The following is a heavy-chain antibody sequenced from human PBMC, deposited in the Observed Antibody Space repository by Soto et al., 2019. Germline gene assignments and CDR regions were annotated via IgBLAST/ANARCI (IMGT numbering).Heavy chain of an antibody. D-gene: IGHD3-22*01. Sequence: GGSLRLSCAASGFTFSSYGMHWVRQAPGKGLEWVAVISYDGSNKYYADSVKGRFTISRDNSKNTLYLQMNSLRAEDTAVYYCAKVIGGYNDYWGQGXLVTVSS. V-gene: IGHV3-30*18. CDR2: ISYDGSNK. CDR1: GFTFSSYG. CDR3: AKVIGGYNDY. J-gene: IGHJ4*02.